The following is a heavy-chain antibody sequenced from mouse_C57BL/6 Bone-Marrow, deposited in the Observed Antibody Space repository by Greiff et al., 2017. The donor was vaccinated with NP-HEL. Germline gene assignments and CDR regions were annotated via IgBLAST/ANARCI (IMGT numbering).Heavy chain of an antibody. Sequence: EVKVEESGGGLVQPGGSMKLSCAASGFTFSDAWMDWVRQSPEKGLEWVAEIRNKANNHATYYAESVKGRFTISRDDSKSSVYLQMNSLRAEDTGIYYCTRNYGSRAWFAYWGQGTLVTVSA. J-gene: IGHJ3*01. CDR1: GFTFSDAW. D-gene: IGHD1-1*01. CDR3: TRNYGSRAWFAY. V-gene: IGHV6-6*01. CDR2: IRNKANNHAT.